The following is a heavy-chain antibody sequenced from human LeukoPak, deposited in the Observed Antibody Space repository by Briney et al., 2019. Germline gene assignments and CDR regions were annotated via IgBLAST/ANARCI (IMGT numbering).Heavy chain of an antibody. CDR2: VHYSGSA. J-gene: IGHJ6*02. V-gene: IGHV4-61*01. CDR1: XGSVRXDISH. Sequence: ETLSXXXSVSXGSVRXDISHWSWIRQPPGKGLEWIGYVHYSGSANYNPSLESRVTMSLDNSKNQFSLDLTSVTAADTAVYYCARNRGWYATDVWGQGAAVTVSS. D-gene: IGHD6-19*01. CDR3: ARNRGWYATDV.